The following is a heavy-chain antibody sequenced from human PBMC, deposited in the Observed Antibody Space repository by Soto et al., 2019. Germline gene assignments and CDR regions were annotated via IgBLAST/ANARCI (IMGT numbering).Heavy chain of an antibody. CDR1: GVSVSNRTHY. Sequence: SETLSLTCEVSGVSVSNRTHYWTWIRQPPGKGLEWIGFLYYGGTNYNHSLKSRLTIALDTSKNQISLNLSSVTAADTAVYYCVRELGLTARADDKYYYYALDVWGQGTTVTVSS. V-gene: IGHV4-61*01. D-gene: IGHD3-22*01. CDR3: VRELGLTARADDKYYYYALDV. J-gene: IGHJ6*02. CDR2: LYYGGT.